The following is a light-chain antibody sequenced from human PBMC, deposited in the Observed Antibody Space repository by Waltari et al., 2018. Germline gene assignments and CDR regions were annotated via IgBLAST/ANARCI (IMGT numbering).Light chain of an antibody. CDR1: QTVSSN. CDR2: GAS. V-gene: IGKV3-15*01. CDR3: QQYNNWPPWT. Sequence: ETVITQSPATLSVSPGERATLPCRASQTVSSNLAWYQQKPGQAPRLLIYGASTRATGIPARFSGSGSGTQFTLTISSLQSEDFAVYYCQQYNNWPPWTFGQGTKVEIK. J-gene: IGKJ1*01.